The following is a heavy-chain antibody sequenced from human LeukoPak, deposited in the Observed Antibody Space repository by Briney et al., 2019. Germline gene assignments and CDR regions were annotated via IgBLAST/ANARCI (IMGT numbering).Heavy chain of an antibody. D-gene: IGHD6-13*01. Sequence: GGSLRLSCAASGFTFSSYGMHWVRQAPGKGLEWVAVISYDGSNKYYADSVKGRFTISRDNSKNALYLQMNSLRAEDTAVYYCAKAGYSSSWYLYYFDYWGQGTQVTVSS. CDR3: AKAGYSSSWYLYYFDY. J-gene: IGHJ4*02. CDR1: GFTFSSYG. CDR2: ISYDGSNK. V-gene: IGHV3-30*18.